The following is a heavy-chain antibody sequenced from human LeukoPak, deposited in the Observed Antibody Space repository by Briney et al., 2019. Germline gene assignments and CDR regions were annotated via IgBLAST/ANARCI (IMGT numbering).Heavy chain of an antibody. J-gene: IGHJ4*02. CDR3: AKDDSRGIMTMIVVVSHFDS. V-gene: IGHV3-23*01. D-gene: IGHD3-22*01. Sequence: GGSLRLSCAASGFRFSRYAMSWVRQAPGKGLEWVSGISGSGGKTEYADSVKGRFTISRDNLKNTLYLQMNTLRAEDTARYYCAKDDSRGIMTMIVVVSHFDSWGQGTLVTVSS. CDR2: ISGSGGKT. CDR1: GFRFSRYA.